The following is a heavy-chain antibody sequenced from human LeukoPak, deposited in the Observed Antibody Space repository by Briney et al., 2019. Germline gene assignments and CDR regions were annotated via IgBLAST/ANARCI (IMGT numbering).Heavy chain of an antibody. CDR3: ARCSPGDSSNFYAVLQY. CDR2: IIPVFGTT. V-gene: IGHV1-69*06. CDR1: GGTFGSYA. J-gene: IGHJ4*02. D-gene: IGHD3-22*01. Sequence: ASVKVSCKASGGTFGSYAVSWVRLTPGQGLEWLGGIIPVFGTTTYAQKFQAKVTMTADKSTNTAYLEISSLTSDDTAVYYCARCSPGDSSNFYAVLQYWGQGTQVTVST.